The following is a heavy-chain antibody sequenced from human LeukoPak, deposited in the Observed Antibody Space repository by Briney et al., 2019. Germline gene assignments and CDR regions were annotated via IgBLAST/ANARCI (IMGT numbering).Heavy chain of an antibody. J-gene: IGHJ4*02. CDR2: ISGSGGST. V-gene: IGHV3-23*01. Sequence: GGSLRLSCAASGFIFSSYVISWVRQAPGKGLEWVSAISGSGGSTYYADSVKGRFTISRDNSKNTLYLQMNSLRAEDTAVYYCAKIGVRWYYYWGQGTLVTVSS. D-gene: IGHD4-23*01. CDR3: AKIGVRWYYY. CDR1: GFIFSSYV.